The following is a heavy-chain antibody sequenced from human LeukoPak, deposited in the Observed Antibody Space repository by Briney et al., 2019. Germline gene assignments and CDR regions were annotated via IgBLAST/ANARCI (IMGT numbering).Heavy chain of an antibody. CDR3: AKDPSRSGWYVGVFDY. Sequence: GGSLRLSCAASGFTFSSYGMHWVRQAPGKGLEWVAVISYDGSNKYYADSVKGRFTISRDDSKNTLYLQMNSLRAEDTAVYYCAKDPSRSGWYVGVFDYWGQGTLVTVSS. CDR2: ISYDGSNK. J-gene: IGHJ4*02. D-gene: IGHD6-19*01. V-gene: IGHV3-30*18. CDR1: GFTFSSYG.